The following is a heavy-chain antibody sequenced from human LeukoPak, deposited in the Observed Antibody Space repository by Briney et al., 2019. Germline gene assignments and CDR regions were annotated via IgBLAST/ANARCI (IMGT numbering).Heavy chain of an antibody. CDR2: ISAYNGNT. Sequence: ASVKVSCKASGYTFTSYGISWVRQAPGQGLEWMGWISAYNGNTNYAQKLQGRVTMTTDTSTSTAYMELRSLRSDDTAVYYCASQGLLAVAGTDYYYGMDVWGQGTTVTVSS. V-gene: IGHV1-18*01. CDR1: GYTFTSYG. J-gene: IGHJ6*02. D-gene: IGHD6-19*01. CDR3: ASQGLLAVAGTDYYYGMDV.